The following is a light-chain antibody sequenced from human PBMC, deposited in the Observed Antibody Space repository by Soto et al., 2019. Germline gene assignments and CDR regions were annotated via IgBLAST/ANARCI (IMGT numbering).Light chain of an antibody. CDR1: QSVSSY. J-gene: IGKJ5*01. CDR3: QQRSNWPLT. Sequence: EIVLTQSPATLSLSPGESATLSCRASQSVSSYLAWYQQKPGQAPRLLIYDASNRATGIPARFGGSGSGTDFTLTISSLEPEDFAVYYCQQRSNWPLTFGQGTRLEIK. V-gene: IGKV3-11*01. CDR2: DAS.